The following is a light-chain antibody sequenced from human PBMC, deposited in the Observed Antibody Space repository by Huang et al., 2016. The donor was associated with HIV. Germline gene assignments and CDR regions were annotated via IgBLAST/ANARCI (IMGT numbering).Light chain of an antibody. CDR1: ESVTGT. CDR3: QQYAKWPPA. CDR2: GAS. V-gene: IGKV3-15*01. Sequence: EIVMTQSPATLSVSPGERATLSCRASESVTGTLAWYQQKPGQAPRLLISGASTRASGIPGRFSGSGSETEFTLTISSLQSEDFAVYYCQQYAKWPPAFSQGTKVEIK. J-gene: IGKJ1*01.